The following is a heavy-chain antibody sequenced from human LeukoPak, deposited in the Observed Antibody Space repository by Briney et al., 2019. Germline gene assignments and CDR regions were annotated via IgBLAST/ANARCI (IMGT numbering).Heavy chain of an antibody. CDR1: GYTFTSYG. D-gene: IGHD3-22*01. CDR2: ISAYNGNT. V-gene: IGHV1-18*01. CDR3: ATDIGDSSGYLPFDY. Sequence: ASVKVSCKASGYTFTSYGISWVRRAPGQGLEWMGWISAYNGNTNYAQKLQGRVTMTTDTSTSTAYMELRSLRSEDTAVYYCATDIGDSSGYLPFDYWGQGTLVTVSS. J-gene: IGHJ4*02.